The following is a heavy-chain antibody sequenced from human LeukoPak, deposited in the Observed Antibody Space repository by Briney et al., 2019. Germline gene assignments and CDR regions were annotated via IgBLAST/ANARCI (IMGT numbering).Heavy chain of an antibody. CDR1: GFSFSNYG. V-gene: IGHV3-30*02. CDR3: AKDHCSSTSCYYYYYMDV. J-gene: IGHJ6*03. D-gene: IGHD2-2*01. CDR2: IRYDGSNK. Sequence: GGSLRLSCAASGFSFSNYGMHWVRQAPGKGLEWVAFIRYDGSNKYYADSVKGRFTISRDNSKNTLYLQMNSLRAEDTAVYYCAKDHCSSTSCYYYYYMDVWGKGTTVTVSS.